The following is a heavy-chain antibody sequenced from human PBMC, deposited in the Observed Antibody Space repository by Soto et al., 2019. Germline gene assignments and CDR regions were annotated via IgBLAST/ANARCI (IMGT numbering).Heavy chain of an antibody. V-gene: IGHV3-30*19. CDR3: ARLRSDAFDI. D-gene: IGHD4-17*01. Sequence: QVQLVESGGAVVQPGRSLRLACEASGFIFSDYGMHWVRQAPGKGLEWVAAIYYDGSNEHYSDSVRGRFTISRDNSRNILYLQMNSLRVEDTAVYYCARLRSDAFDIWGQGTLVTVSS. CDR1: GFIFSDYG. J-gene: IGHJ3*02. CDR2: IYYDGSNE.